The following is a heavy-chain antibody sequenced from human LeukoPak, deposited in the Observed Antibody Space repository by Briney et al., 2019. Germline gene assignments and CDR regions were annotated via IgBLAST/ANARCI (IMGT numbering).Heavy chain of an antibody. V-gene: IGHV1-46*01. CDR1: GYTFTSYY. Sequence: ASVKVSCKASGYTFTSYYMHWVRQAPGQGLEWMGIINPSGGSPSYAQKFQGRVTMTRDTSTSTLYMELSSLRAEDTAVYYCTKGGWFGQSPSDVFDMWGQGTMVTVSS. CDR2: INPSGGSP. CDR3: TKGGWFGQSPSDVFDM. J-gene: IGHJ3*02. D-gene: IGHD3-10*01.